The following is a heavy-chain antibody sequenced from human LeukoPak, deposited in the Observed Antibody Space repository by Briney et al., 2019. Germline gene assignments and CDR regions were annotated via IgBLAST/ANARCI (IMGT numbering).Heavy chain of an antibody. V-gene: IGHV1-69*06. Sequence: SVKVSCKASGGTFSSYAISWVRQAPGQGLEWMGGIIPIFGTANYAQKFQGRVTITADKSTSTAYMELSSLRSEDTAVYYCARDRFGYSYGNDDYYYGMDVWGKGTTVTDSS. J-gene: IGHJ6*04. CDR2: IIPIFGTA. CDR3: ARDRFGYSYGNDDYYYGMDV. D-gene: IGHD5-18*01. CDR1: GGTFSSYA.